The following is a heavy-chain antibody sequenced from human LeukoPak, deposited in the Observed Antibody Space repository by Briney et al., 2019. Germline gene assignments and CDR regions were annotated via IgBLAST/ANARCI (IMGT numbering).Heavy chain of an antibody. V-gene: IGHV4-59*01. CDR3: ARDRLGGVFDI. CDR2: MYYTGNT. D-gene: IGHD7-27*01. Sequence: SETLSLICTVSGDSINRYYWNWIRQPPGKGLEWIGYMYYTGNTNYNPSLTSRATMSIDTSKNHFSLNLNSVTAADTAVYYCARDRLGGVFDIWGQGTMVTVSS. CDR1: GDSINRYY. J-gene: IGHJ3*02.